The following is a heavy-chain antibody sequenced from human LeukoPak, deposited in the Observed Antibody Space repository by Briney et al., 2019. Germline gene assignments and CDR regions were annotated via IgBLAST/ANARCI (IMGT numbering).Heavy chain of an antibody. CDR1: GFPFSTYE. D-gene: IGHD6-19*01. CDR2: ISSSSTI. J-gene: IGHJ4*02. Sequence: GGSLSLSCATSGFPFSTYELNWVGQAPGKGRDGVSNISSSSTIYYADSVKGRFTISRDNAKNSLYLQMNSLRAEDTAVYYCAREYRSGWFRGSLDYWGQGTLVTVSS. CDR3: AREYRSGWFRGSLDY. V-gene: IGHV3-48*03.